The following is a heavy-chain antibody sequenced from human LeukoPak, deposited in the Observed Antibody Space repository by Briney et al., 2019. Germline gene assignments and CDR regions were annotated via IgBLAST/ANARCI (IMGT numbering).Heavy chain of an antibody. CDR2: IYTSGST. Sequence: PSETLSLTCTLSSGSLSSSYWSWIRQPAGKGLEWIGRIYTSGSTNYNPSLKSRVTMSVDTSKNQFSLKLSSVTAADAAVYYCARLPPYYDILTGYENWYFDLWGRGTLVTVSS. CDR1: SGSLSSSY. CDR3: ARLPPYYDILTGYENWYFDL. V-gene: IGHV4-4*07. J-gene: IGHJ2*01. D-gene: IGHD3-9*01.